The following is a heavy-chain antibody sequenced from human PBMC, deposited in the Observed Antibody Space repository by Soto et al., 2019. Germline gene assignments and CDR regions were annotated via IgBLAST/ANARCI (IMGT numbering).Heavy chain of an antibody. CDR1: GVSIRDNIFY. Sequence: AETLSLTCTVSGVSIRDNIFYWGCIRQPPGKGLEWIGSIYYSGSTYYNPSLESLVTMSVDMSNNHLSLRLKSVTAADMAVYYCGKGDGYNFPLQFWGQGTLVTVSS. CDR3: GKGDGYNFPLQF. V-gene: IGHV4-39*02. CDR2: IYYSGST. J-gene: IGHJ4*02. D-gene: IGHD5-12*01.